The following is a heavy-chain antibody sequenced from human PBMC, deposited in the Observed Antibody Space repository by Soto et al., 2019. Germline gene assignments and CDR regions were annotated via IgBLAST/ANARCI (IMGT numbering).Heavy chain of an antibody. D-gene: IGHD6-13*01. V-gene: IGHV3-48*02. CDR3: AREEEQQLAKLIYYYYGMDV. CDR1: GFTFSSYS. J-gene: IGHJ6*02. Sequence: GGSLRLSCAASGFTFSSYSMNWVRQAPGKGLEWVSYISSSSSTIYYADSVKGRFTISRDNAKNSLYLQMNSLRDEDTAVYYCAREEEQQLAKLIYYYYGMDVWGQGTTVTVSS. CDR2: ISSSSSTI.